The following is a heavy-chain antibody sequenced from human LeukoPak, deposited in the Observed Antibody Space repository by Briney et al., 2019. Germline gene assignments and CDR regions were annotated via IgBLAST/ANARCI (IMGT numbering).Heavy chain of an antibody. J-gene: IGHJ4*02. CDR3: AKDLRGYSYGVDY. D-gene: IGHD5-18*01. CDR2: ISYDGSNK. CDR1: GFTFSSYG. Sequence: GRSLRLSCAASGFTFSSYGMHWVRQAPGKGLEWVAVISYDGSNKYYADSVKGRFTIFRDNSKNTLYLQMNSLRAEDTAVYYCAKDLRGYSYGVDYWGQGTLVTVSS. V-gene: IGHV3-30*18.